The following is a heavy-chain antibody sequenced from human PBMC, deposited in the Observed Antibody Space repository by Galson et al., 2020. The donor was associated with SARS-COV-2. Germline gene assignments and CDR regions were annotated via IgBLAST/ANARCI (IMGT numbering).Heavy chain of an antibody. CDR1: GGSFSGSY. J-gene: IGHJ6*02. CDR3: ARGGRYSDYFNHFNGIDI. CDR2: INHRGST. V-gene: IGHV4-34*01. D-gene: IGHD5-12*01. Sequence: SDTLSLTCAVNGGSFSGSYWTWIRQSPEKGLEWIGEINHRGSTYYNPSLKSRVTMSVDTSKNQFSMQLSSVTAADTAVYYCARGGRYSDYFNHFNGIDIWGQGTTVAGSS.